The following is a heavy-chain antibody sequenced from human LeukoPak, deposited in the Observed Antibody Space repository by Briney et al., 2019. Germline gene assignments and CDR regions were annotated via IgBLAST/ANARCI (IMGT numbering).Heavy chain of an antibody. Sequence: PSETLSLTCAVYGGSFSGYYWSWIRQPPGKGLEWIGEINHSGSTNYNPSLKSRVTISVDTSKNKFSLKLSSVTAADTAVYYCARGAAVAPYDYWGQGTLVTVSS. CDR2: INHSGST. V-gene: IGHV4-34*01. CDR3: ARGAAVAPYDY. J-gene: IGHJ4*02. CDR1: GGSFSGYY. D-gene: IGHD6-19*01.